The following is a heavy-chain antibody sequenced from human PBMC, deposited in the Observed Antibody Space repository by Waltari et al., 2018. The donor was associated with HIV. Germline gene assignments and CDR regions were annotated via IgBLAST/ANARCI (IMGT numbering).Heavy chain of an antibody. Sequence: QVQLVQSGAEVKKPGSSVKVSCKASGGTFSSYAISWMRQAPGQGLEWMGGIIPIFDTSNYAPKFQGRVTITADESTSTAYMELSSLRSDDTAVYYCARELKQLSPQDYDSPPRGFDIWGQGTMVTVSS. CDR2: IIPIFDTS. D-gene: IGHD3-22*01. CDR1: GGTFSSYA. J-gene: IGHJ3*02. V-gene: IGHV1-69*12. CDR3: ARELKQLSPQDYDSPPRGFDI.